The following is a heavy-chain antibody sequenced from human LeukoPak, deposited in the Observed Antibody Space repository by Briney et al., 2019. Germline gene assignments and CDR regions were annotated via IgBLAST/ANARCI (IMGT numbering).Heavy chain of an antibody. D-gene: IGHD3-3*01. CDR2: ISGSGGST. CDR1: GFTFSSYA. CDR3: AKDSAIFGVVIIPLDY. Sequence: GGSLRVSCAASGFTFSSYAMSWVRQAPGKGLEWVSAISGSGGSTYYADSVRGRFTISRDNSKNTLYLQMNSLRAEDTAVYYCAKDSAIFGVVIIPLDYWGQGTLVTVSS. V-gene: IGHV3-23*01. J-gene: IGHJ4*02.